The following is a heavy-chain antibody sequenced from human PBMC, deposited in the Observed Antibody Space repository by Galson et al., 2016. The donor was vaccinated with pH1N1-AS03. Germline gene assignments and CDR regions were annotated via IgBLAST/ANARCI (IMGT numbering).Heavy chain of an antibody. J-gene: IGHJ2*01. Sequence: SLRLSCAASGFTFSSHGMHWVRQTPGKGLEWVAVIWHDGSEKYYADSVEGRFTISRDNSKNTLYLQMNSLRAEDTAVYYCARDRHYYDYIWGTYRYDWYFDLWGRGTLDTVSS. V-gene: IGHV3-33*01. CDR1: GFTFSSHG. CDR3: ARDRHYYDYIWGTYRYDWYFDL. CDR2: IWHDGSEK. D-gene: IGHD3-16*02.